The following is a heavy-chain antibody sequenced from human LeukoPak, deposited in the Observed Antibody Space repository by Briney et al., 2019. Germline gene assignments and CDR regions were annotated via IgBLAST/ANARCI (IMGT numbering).Heavy chain of an antibody. CDR3: AKNYGDF. Sequence: GGSLRLSCAASGFSVGNYYMSWVRQAPGKGLEWVSIIYSSGSTYYPDSVKGRFTISRDNSMNTLYLQMTSLRHEDTAVYYCAKNYGDFWGQGTLVTVSS. V-gene: IGHV3-53*01. CDR2: IYSSGST. CDR1: GFSVGNYY. J-gene: IGHJ4*02.